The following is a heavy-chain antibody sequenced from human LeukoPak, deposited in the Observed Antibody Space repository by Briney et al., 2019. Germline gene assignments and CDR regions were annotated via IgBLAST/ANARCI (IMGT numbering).Heavy chain of an antibody. V-gene: IGHV4-59*08. CDR2: IFYSGST. J-gene: IGHJ3*01. CDR3: ARDISGGSHVFDL. D-gene: IGHD3-3*02. Sequence: SETLSLNCTVSGGSISGYYWNWIRQPPGKGLEWIGSIFYSGSTNYNPSLESRVTISVDTSKNQFSLQLNSVTAADTAVYYCARDISGGSHVFDLWGQGTMVTVSS. CDR1: GGSISGYY.